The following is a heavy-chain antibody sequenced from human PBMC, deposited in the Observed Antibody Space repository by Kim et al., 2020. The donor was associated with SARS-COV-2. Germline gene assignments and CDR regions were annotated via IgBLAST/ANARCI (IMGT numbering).Heavy chain of an antibody. V-gene: IGHV4-59*01. J-gene: IGHJ5*02. CDR2: IYYSGST. CDR1: GGSISSYY. CDR3: ARDFAPGGFDP. Sequence: SETLSLTCTVSGGSISSYYWSWIRQPPGKGLEWIGYIYYSGSTNYNPSLKSRVTISVDTSKNQFSLKLSSVTAADTAVYYCARDFAPGGFDPWGQGTLFTVSS.